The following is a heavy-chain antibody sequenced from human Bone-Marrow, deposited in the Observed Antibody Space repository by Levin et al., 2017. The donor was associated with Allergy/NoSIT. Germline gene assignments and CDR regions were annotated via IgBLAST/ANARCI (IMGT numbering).Heavy chain of an antibody. V-gene: IGHV3-7*01. J-gene: IGHJ6*02. CDR1: GFTFSNYR. Sequence: AGGSLRLSCAAAGFTFSNYRMNWVRQAPGKGLEWVANINQDGSEKYYVDSVKGRFTISRDNAKNSLYLQMNSLRAEDTAVYYCARALLKYYYYGMDVWGQGTTVTVSS. D-gene: IGHD3-16*01. CDR2: INQDGSEK. CDR3: ARALLKYYYYGMDV.